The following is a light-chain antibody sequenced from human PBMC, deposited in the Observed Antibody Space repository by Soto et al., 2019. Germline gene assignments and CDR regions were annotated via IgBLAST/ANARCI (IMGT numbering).Light chain of an antibody. CDR3: QHYGGSPLFT. CDR2: GAY. V-gene: IGKV3-20*01. Sequence: EIVLTQSPGTLSLSPGERATLSCRTSQTISSSYLAWYQQKAGQAPRLLIYGAYSRATDIPDRFSGSGSGTAFTLTISRLEPEDFAVYYCQHYGGSPLFTFGPGTKVDIK. CDR1: QTISSSY. J-gene: IGKJ3*01.